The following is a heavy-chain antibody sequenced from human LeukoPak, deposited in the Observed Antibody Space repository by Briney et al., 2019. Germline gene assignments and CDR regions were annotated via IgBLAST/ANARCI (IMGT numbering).Heavy chain of an antibody. D-gene: IGHD6-19*01. CDR1: GYTFTGYY. Sequence: ASVKVSCKASGYTFTGYYIHWVRQAPGQGLEWMGGIIPIFGTANYAQKFQGRVTITADKSTSTAYMELSSLRSEDTAVYYCALYSSGWRDYWGQGTLVTVSS. V-gene: IGHV1-69*06. CDR3: ALYSSGWRDY. CDR2: IIPIFGTA. J-gene: IGHJ4*02.